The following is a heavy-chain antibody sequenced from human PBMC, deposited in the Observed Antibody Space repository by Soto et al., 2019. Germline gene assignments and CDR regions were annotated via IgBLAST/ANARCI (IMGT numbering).Heavy chain of an antibody. D-gene: IGHD3-22*01. J-gene: IGHJ5*02. Sequence: SETLSLTCTVSGGSISSGGYYWSWIRQHPGKGLEWIGYIYYSGSTYYNPSLKSRVTISVDTSKNQFSLKLSSVTAADTAVYYCARCYYDSSGYKWFDPWGQGTLVTVSS. CDR1: GGSISSGGYY. V-gene: IGHV4-31*03. CDR2: IYYSGST. CDR3: ARCYYDSSGYKWFDP.